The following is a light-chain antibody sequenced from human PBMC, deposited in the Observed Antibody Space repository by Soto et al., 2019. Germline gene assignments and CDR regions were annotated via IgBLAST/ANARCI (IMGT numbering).Light chain of an antibody. CDR3: QQYDSFLT. CDR2: KAS. Sequence: DIQMTQSPSTLSASVGDRVTITCRASQSISTWVAWYQQKPGKAPKLLIYKASSLESGIPSRFSGSGSGTEFTLTISSLQHDDFATYYCQQYDSFLTFGGGTRVEIK. V-gene: IGKV1-5*03. J-gene: IGKJ4*01. CDR1: QSISTW.